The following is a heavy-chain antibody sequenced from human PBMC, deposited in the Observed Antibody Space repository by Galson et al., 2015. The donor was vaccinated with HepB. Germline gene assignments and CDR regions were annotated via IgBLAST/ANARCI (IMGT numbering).Heavy chain of an antibody. CDR2: ITSDGRST. CDR1: GFTFSSSW. J-gene: IGHJ4*02. D-gene: IGHD2/OR15-2a*01. Sequence: SLRLSCAASGFTFSSSWMHWVRHAPGKGLLWVSRITSDGRSTAYADSVKGRFTISRDNAKNTLYLQMISLGAEDTAVYYCARNSRTDFDSWGQGTLVTVSS. V-gene: IGHV3-74*01. CDR3: ARNSRTDFDS.